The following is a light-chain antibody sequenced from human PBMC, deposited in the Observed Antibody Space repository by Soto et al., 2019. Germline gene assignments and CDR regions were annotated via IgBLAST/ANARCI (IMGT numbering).Light chain of an antibody. J-gene: IGKJ5*01. CDR3: QQRSNWPPLP. CDR2: DAS. V-gene: IGKV3-11*01. CDR1: QSVSSY. Sequence: EIVLTQSPATLSLSPGERATLSCRASQSVSSYLAWYQQKPGQAPRLLIYDASNRATGIPARFSGSGSRTDLTLPVRSLEHDDCAVYYCQQRSNWPPLPVGQGTRLEI.